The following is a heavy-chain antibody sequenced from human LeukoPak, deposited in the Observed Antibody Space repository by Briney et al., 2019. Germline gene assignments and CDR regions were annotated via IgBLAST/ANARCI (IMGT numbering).Heavy chain of an antibody. V-gene: IGHV3-7*01. D-gene: IGHD6-6*01. CDR3: SNGIYSSSY. CDR2: IHQDGSIQ. J-gene: IGHJ4*02. CDR1: GFTFTHYW. Sequence: PGGSLRLSSAASGFTFTHYWMCWVRQAPGKGLEWVANIHQDGSIQYYLDSVEGRFTISRDNAKNSLYLQMDNLRAEDTAVYYCSNGIYSSSYWGRGTLVTVSS.